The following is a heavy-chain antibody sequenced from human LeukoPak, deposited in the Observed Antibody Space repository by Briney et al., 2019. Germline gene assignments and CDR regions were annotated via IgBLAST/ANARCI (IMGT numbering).Heavy chain of an antibody. J-gene: IGHJ4*02. CDR2: ISGSGGST. V-gene: IGHV3-23*01. CDR1: GFSFSSYA. Sequence: GGSLRLSCAASGFSFSSYAMSWVRQAPGKGLEWVSGISGSGGSTYYADSVKGRFTISRDNSKNTLYLQMNSLRAEDTAVYYCANFGCSSTSCLDYWGQGTLVTVSS. CDR3: ANFGCSSTSCLDY. D-gene: IGHD2-2*01.